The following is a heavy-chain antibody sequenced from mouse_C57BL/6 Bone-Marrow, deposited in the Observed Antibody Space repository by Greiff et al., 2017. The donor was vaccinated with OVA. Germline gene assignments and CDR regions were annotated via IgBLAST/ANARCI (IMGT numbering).Heavy chain of an antibody. CDR2: IYPSDSET. D-gene: IGHD2-12*01. V-gene: IGHV1-61*01. Sequence: QVQLQQPGAELVRPGSSVKLSCKASGYTFTSYWMDWVKQRPGQGLEWIGNIYPSDSETHYNQKFKDKATLTVDKSSSTAYMQLSSLTSEDSAVYYCARDSPPDYWGQGTTLTVSS. CDR3: ARDSPPDY. CDR1: GYTFTSYW. J-gene: IGHJ2*01.